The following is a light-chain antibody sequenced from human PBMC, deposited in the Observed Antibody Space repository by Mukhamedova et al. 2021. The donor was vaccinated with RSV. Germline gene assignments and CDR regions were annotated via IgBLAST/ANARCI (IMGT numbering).Light chain of an antibody. CDR3: QSYDTRNHLI. Sequence: GAGALVHWYQQLPGTAPKVLIYDDNLRASGVSGRFSASRSGTSASLAITGLQAVDEADYYCQSYDTRNHLIFGGGTKLPVL. J-gene: IGLJ2*01. CDR1: GAGAL. V-gene: IGLV1-40*01. CDR2: DDN.